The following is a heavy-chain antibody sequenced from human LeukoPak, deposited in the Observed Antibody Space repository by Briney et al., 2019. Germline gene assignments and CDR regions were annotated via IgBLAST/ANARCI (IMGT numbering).Heavy chain of an antibody. CDR1: GFTFSRYA. CDR2: ISSNGGST. CDR3: VKDSSSGSYFDY. V-gene: IGHV3-64D*06. D-gene: IGHD3-10*01. Sequence: PGGSLSLSCSASGFTFSRYAMHWVRQAPGKGLEYVSAISSNGGSTYYADSVKGRFTISSDNSRNTLHLQMSSLRVEDTAVYYCVKDSSSGSYFDYWGQGTLVTVSS. J-gene: IGHJ4*02.